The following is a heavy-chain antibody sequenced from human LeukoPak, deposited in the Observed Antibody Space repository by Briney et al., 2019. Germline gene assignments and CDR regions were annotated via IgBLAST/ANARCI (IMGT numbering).Heavy chain of an antibody. Sequence: TAGGSLRLSCAASGFTFSSYEMNWVRQAPGKELEWVSIISSGSSAIFSADALKGRFTISRDDAKNLLYLDMNSLRAEDTAVYYCARGHTAVTRHFDFWGQGTLVTVSS. CDR3: ARGHTAVTRHFDF. V-gene: IGHV3-21*01. J-gene: IGHJ4*02. D-gene: IGHD4-17*01. CDR2: ISSGSSAI. CDR1: GFTFSSYE.